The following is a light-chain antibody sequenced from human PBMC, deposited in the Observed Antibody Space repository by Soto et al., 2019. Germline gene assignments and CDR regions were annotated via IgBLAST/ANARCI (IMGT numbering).Light chain of an antibody. CDR2: GAS. V-gene: IGKV3-20*01. Sequence: EIVLTQSPGTLSLSPGERATLSCRASQSVSSSYLAWYQQKPGQAPRLLIYGASNRATGIPDKFSGSGSGTDFTLTISRLEPEDFAVYFCQQYNNSPEYTCGQGTNLEIK. J-gene: IGKJ2*01. CDR1: QSVSSSY. CDR3: QQYNNSPEYT.